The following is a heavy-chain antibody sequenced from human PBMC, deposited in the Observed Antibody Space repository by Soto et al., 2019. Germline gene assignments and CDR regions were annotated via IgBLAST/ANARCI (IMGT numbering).Heavy chain of an antibody. J-gene: IGHJ4*02. CDR1: GFTFSSYW. D-gene: IGHD2-15*01. V-gene: IGHV3-74*01. Sequence: EVQLVESGGGLVQPGGSLRLSCAASGFTFSSYWMHWVRQAPGKGLVWVSRINSDGSSKSYADSVKGRFTISRDNAKNTQYLQMNSLRAEDTAVYYCVRTSLVVAAATREDSWGQGTLVTVSS. CDR2: INSDGSSK. CDR3: VRTSLVVAAATREDS.